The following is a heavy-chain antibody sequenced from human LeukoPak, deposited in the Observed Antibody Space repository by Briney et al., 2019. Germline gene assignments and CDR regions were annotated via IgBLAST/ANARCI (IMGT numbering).Heavy chain of an antibody. D-gene: IGHD3-16*02. V-gene: IGHV3-23*01. Sequence: PGGSLRLSCAASGFTFNSFAMNWVRQAPGKGLEWDSSISGSDGSSHYADFVKGRFTISRDNSKNTLHLQMSSLRAEDTAVCYCAKSLGVGGYTRYKGFDQWGQGTPVTVSS. CDR2: ISGSDGSS. J-gene: IGHJ4*02. CDR1: GFTFNSFA. CDR3: AKSLGVGGYTRYKGFDQ.